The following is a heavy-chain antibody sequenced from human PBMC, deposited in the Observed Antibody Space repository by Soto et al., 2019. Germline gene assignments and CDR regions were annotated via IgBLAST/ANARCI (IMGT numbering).Heavy chain of an antibody. CDR1: GFTFSSYA. V-gene: IGHV3-23*01. Sequence: GGSLRLSCAASGFTFSSYAMSWVRQAPGKGLEWVSAISGSGGSTYYADSVKGRFTISRDNSKNTLYLQMNSLRAEDTAVYYCAKMLWYCSGGSCYSAYYYYMDVWGKGTTVTVSS. D-gene: IGHD2-15*01. CDR2: ISGSGGST. J-gene: IGHJ6*03. CDR3: AKMLWYCSGGSCYSAYYYYMDV.